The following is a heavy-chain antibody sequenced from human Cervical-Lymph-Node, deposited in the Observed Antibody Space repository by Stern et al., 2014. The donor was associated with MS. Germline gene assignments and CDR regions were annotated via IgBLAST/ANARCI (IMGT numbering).Heavy chain of an antibody. CDR3: AKDHMIFGVVIADIDY. V-gene: IGHV3-30*18. J-gene: IGHJ4*02. CDR1: GFTFSSYG. D-gene: IGHD3/OR15-3a*01. Sequence: DQLVESGGGVVQPGRSLRLSCAASGFTFSSYGMHWVRQAPGKGLEWVAVISYDGSNKYYADSVKGRFTISRDNSKNTLYLQMNSLRAEDTAVYYCAKDHMIFGVVIADIDYWGQGTLVTVSS. CDR2: ISYDGSNK.